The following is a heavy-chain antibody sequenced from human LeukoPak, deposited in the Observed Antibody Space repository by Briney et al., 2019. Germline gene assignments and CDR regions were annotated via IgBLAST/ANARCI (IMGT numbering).Heavy chain of an antibody. D-gene: IGHD4-23*01. CDR1: GFTFDDYA. Sequence: GGSLRLSCAASGFTFDDYAMHWVRQAPGKGLEWVSGISWNSGSIGYADSVKGRFTISRDNAKNSLCLQMNSLRAEDTALYYCAKDSGNDAFDIWGQGTMVTVSS. CDR3: AKDSGNDAFDI. V-gene: IGHV3-9*01. J-gene: IGHJ3*02. CDR2: ISWNSGSI.